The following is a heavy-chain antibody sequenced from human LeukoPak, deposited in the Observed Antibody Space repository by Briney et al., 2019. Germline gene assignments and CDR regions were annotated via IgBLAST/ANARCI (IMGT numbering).Heavy chain of an antibody. CDR2: ISAYNGNT. CDR1: GYTFTSYG. V-gene: IGHV1-18*01. CDR3: ARDSGLGYCSGGSCYQRKDYYYYGMDA. J-gene: IGHJ6*02. Sequence: ASVKVSCKASGYTFTSYGISWVRQAPGQGLEWMGWISAYNGNTNYAQKLQGRVTMTTDTSTSTAYMELRSLRSDDTAVYYCARDSGLGYCSGGSCYQRKDYYYYGMDAWGQGTTVTVSS. D-gene: IGHD2-15*01.